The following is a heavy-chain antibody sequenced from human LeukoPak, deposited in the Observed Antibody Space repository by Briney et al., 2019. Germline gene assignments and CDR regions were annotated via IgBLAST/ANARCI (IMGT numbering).Heavy chain of an antibody. CDR1: GFTFTNAW. Sequence: GGSLRLSCVASGFTFTNAWMSWVRQAPGKGLEWVGHIKSKADGGTTDYTAPVKGRFIISRDDSKNTPYLQMNSLKTDDTAVYYCTKYDTSVNFDYWGQGTLVTVSP. D-gene: IGHD3-22*01. J-gene: IGHJ4*02. CDR3: TKYDTSVNFDY. CDR2: IKSKADGGTT. V-gene: IGHV3-15*01.